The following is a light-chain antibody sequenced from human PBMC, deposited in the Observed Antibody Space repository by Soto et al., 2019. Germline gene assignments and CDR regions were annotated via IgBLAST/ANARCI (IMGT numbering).Light chain of an antibody. J-gene: IGLJ3*02. CDR3: SSCTTSSTWV. Sequence: QSALTQPASMSGSPGQSINISCTGTSSDIGAYNYVSWYQQHPVKAPKLMIFEVSNRPSGVSNRFSGSKSGNTASLTISGLQAEDEADYYCSSCTTSSTWVFGGGTKLTVL. CDR1: SSDIGAYNY. V-gene: IGLV2-14*01. CDR2: EVS.